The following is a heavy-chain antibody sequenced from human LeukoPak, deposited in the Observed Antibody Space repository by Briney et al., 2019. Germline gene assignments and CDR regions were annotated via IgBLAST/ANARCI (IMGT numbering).Heavy chain of an antibody. D-gene: IGHD3-10*01. Sequence: GGSLRLSCAASGFTFSSYWMSWVRQAPGKGLEWVANIKQDGSEKYHVDSVKGRFTISRDNAKNTLYLQMNSLRAEDTAVYYCASCEYGSGRHCGMDVWGEGTTVTASS. V-gene: IGHV3-7*01. CDR2: IKQDGSEK. CDR1: GFTFSSYW. CDR3: ASCEYGSGRHCGMDV. J-gene: IGHJ6*04.